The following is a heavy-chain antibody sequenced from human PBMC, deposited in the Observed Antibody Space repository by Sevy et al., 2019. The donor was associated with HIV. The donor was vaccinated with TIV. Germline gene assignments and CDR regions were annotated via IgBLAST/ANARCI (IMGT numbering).Heavy chain of an antibody. J-gene: IGHJ4*02. V-gene: IGHV4-59*11. CDR2: IYYNGHI. CDR3: AGENAWGRGYS. Sequence: SETLSLTCTVSGGSITSRYWNWIRQPPGQGLEWIANIYYNGHINYNPSLKIRVTLSLDTSKNQFSLRLSSVTAADTAMYYCAGENAWGRGYSWGQGTLVTVSS. D-gene: IGHD1-26*01. CDR1: GGSITSRY.